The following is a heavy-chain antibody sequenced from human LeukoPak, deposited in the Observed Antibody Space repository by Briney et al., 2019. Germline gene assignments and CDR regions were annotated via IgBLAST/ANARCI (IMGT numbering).Heavy chain of an antibody. Sequence: SETLSLTCTVSGGPISSYSWSWIRQPPGRGLEWIGYIYYSGSTNYNPSLKSRVTISVDTSKNQFSLKLSSVTAADTAVYYCARAGGIQLWLDYWGQGTLVTVSS. D-gene: IGHD5-18*01. CDR3: ARAGGIQLWLDY. V-gene: IGHV4-59*01. CDR2: IYYSGST. J-gene: IGHJ4*02. CDR1: GGPISSYS.